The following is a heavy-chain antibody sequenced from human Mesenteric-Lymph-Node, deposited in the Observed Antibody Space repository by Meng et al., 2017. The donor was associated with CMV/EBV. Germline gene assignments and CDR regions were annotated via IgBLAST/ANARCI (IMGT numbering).Heavy chain of an antibody. D-gene: IGHD3-3*01. CDR1: GFTFSSYG. J-gene: IGHJ4*02. V-gene: IGHV3-33*06. Sequence: SGFTFSSYGMHWVRQAPGKGLEWVAVIWYDGSNKYYADSVKGRFTISRDNSKNTLYLQMNSLRAEDTAVYYCAKDGEYDFWSGYLDYWGQGTLVTVSS. CDR2: IWYDGSNK. CDR3: AKDGEYDFWSGYLDY.